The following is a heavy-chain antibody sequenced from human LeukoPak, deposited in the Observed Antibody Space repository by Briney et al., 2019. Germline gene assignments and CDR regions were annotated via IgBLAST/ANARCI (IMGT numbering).Heavy chain of an antibody. Sequence: PSETLSLTCTVSGGSISSGSYYWSWIRQPAGKGLEWIGRIYTSGSTNYNPSLKSRVTISVDTSKNQFSLKLSSVTAADTAVYYCARIPVATTNNYYYYMDVWGKGTTVTISS. V-gene: IGHV4-61*02. CDR3: ARIPVATTNNYYYYMDV. CDR2: IYTSGST. D-gene: IGHD5-12*01. J-gene: IGHJ6*03. CDR1: GGSISSGSYY.